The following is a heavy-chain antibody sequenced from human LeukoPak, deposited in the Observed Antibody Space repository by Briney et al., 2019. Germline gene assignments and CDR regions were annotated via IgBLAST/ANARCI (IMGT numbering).Heavy chain of an antibody. CDR1: GGSISSSSYY. J-gene: IGHJ4*02. CDR2: IYYSGST. CDR3: ARIAAAGGKLDY. D-gene: IGHD6-13*01. Sequence: TSETLSLTCTVSGGSISSSSYYWGWIRQPPGKGLEWIGSIYYSGSTYYNPSLKSRVTISVDTSKNQFSLKLSSVTAADTAVYYCARIAAAGGKLDYWGQGTLVTVSS. V-gene: IGHV4-39*07.